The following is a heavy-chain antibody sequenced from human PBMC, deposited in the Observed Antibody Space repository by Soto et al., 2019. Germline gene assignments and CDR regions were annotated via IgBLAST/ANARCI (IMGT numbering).Heavy chain of an antibody. D-gene: IGHD1-1*01. CDR2: FDPEDGET. V-gene: IGHV1-24*01. CDR1: GYTLTELS. Sequence: ASVKVSCKVSGYTLTELSMHWVRQAPGKGLEWMGGFDPEDGETIYAQKFQGRVTVTEDTSTDTAYMELSSLRSEDTAVYYCLSRTGADCDYWGQGTLVTVSS. J-gene: IGHJ4*02. CDR3: LSRTGADCDY.